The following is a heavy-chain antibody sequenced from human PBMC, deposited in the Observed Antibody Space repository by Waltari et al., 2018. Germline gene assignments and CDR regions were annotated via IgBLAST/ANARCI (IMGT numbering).Heavy chain of an antibody. CDR2: INPNSGNT. CDR1: GYTFTSYY. D-gene: IGHD3-16*01. Sequence: QVQLVQSGAEVKKPGASVKVSCKASGYTFTSYYMHWVRQAPGQGLEWMGIINPNSGNTGYAQKFQGRVTITRKTSISTAYMELSSLRSEDTAVYYCARAGGPRGFDIWGQGTMVTVSS. CDR3: ARAGGPRGFDI. J-gene: IGHJ3*02. V-gene: IGHV1-8*03.